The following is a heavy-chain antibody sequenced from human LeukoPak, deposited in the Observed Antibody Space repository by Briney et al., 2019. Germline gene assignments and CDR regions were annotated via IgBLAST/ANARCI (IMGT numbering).Heavy chain of an antibody. J-gene: IGHJ4*02. V-gene: IGHV4-61*01. CDR2: IYYNGST. CDR3: ARDRSRYSSTWGFDY. CDR1: GGSVSSGSYY. D-gene: IGHD6-13*01. Sequence: SETLSLTCTVSGGSVSSGSYYWSWIRQPPGKGLEWIGYIYYNGSTNYNPSLKSRVTISADTSENQFSLKLSSVTAADTAVYYCARDRSRYSSTWGFDYWGQGTLVTVSS.